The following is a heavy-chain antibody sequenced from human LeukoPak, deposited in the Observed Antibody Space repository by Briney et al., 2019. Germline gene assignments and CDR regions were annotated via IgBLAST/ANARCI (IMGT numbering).Heavy chain of an antibody. CDR3: ARVRNSGFRYVDS. CDR1: GYTFTNYA. CDR2: ISAYNGNT. D-gene: IGHD5-12*01. Sequence: ASVKVSCNASGYTFTNYAISWVRQAPGQGLEWVGWISAYNGNTNYAQKLQGRVTMTTDTSTSTAYMDLRSLRSDDTAVYYCARVRNSGFRYVDSWGQGTLVTVSS. V-gene: IGHV1-18*01. J-gene: IGHJ4*02.